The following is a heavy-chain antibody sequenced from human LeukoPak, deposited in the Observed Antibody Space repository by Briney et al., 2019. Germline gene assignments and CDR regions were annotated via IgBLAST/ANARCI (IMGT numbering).Heavy chain of an antibody. V-gene: IGHV3-7*02. CDR1: GFTFSSYW. CDR3: ASRPRLLDY. D-gene: IGHD4-11*01. J-gene: IGHJ4*02. CDR2: IRQDGGDK. Sequence: GGSLRLSCEASGFTFSSYWMSWVRQAPGKGLEWVATIRQDGGDKYYVDSVKGRFTISRDNAKNSLYLQMGSLRVEDTAVYYCASRPRLLDYWGQGTLVTVSS.